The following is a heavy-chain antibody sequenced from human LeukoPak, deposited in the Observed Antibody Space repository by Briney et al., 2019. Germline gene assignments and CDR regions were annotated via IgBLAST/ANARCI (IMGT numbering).Heavy chain of an antibody. CDR2: INPDGSKK. Sequence: PGGSLRLSCVASGFTFRRFGMTWVRQAPGEGLEGVANINPDGSKKTYVDSVKGRFTISRDNAKNSLYLQMSSLRAEDTAVYYCATAPAAADSSWGQGTLVAVSS. V-gene: IGHV3-7*01. D-gene: IGHD6-13*01. CDR3: ATAPAAADSS. CDR1: GFTFRRFG. J-gene: IGHJ5*02.